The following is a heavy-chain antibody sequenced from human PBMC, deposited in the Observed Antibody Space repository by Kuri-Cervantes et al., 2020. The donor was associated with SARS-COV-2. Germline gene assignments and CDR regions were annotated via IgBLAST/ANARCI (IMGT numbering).Heavy chain of an antibody. CDR3: VKAVVPAVVKDH. Sequence: GESLKISCAASGFTFSSYGMHWVRQAPGKGLAWVASISGSAFNTYYADSVKGRFTISRDNSNDTLYLQMSSLRPDDTAVYYCVKAVVPAVVKDHWGQGTMVTVSS. D-gene: IGHD2-2*01. CDR1: GFTFSSYG. J-gene: IGHJ3*01. CDR2: ISGSAFNT. V-gene: IGHV3-23*01.